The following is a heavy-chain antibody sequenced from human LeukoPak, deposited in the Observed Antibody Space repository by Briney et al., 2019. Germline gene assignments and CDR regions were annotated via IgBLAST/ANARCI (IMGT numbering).Heavy chain of an antibody. Sequence: GESLKMSCKGSGYSFTKYWIGWVRQMPGKGPEWVAVTWRGDSDDSETNYNPSLQGQVTISVDKSISTAYLQWSSLKASDTAMYYCARHKTHDYSNYFSYWGQGTLVTVSS. CDR3: ARHKTHDYSNYFSY. CDR1: GYSFTKYW. D-gene: IGHD4-11*01. CDR2: TWRGDSDDSET. J-gene: IGHJ4*02. V-gene: IGHV5-51*01.